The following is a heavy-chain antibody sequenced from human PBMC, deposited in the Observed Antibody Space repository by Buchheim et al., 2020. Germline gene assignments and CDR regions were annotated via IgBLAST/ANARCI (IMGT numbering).Heavy chain of an antibody. V-gene: IGHV1-46*01. CDR3: ARDSPAPEGMDV. J-gene: IGHJ6*02. CDR1: GYTFTSYY. CDR2: INPSGGST. D-gene: IGHD1-14*01. Sequence: QVQLVQSGAEVKKPGASVKVSCKASGYTFTSYYMHWVRQAPGQGLEWMGIINPSGGSTRYAQKFQGRVTMTRDPSTRPDYMELSSLRSEDTAVYYCARDSPAPEGMDVWGQGTT.